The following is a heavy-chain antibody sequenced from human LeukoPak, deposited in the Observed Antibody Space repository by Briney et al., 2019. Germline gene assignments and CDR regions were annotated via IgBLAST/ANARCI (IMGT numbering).Heavy chain of an antibody. J-gene: IGHJ4*02. Sequence: GGSLRLSCAASGFTFSNAWMSWVRPAPGKGLEWVGRIKSKTDGGTTDYAAPVKGRFTISRDDSKNTLYLQMNSLKTEDTAVYYCTTDLQAEDIVVVPADYWGQGTLVTVSS. V-gene: IGHV3-15*01. CDR1: GFTFSNAW. CDR2: IKSKTDGGTT. CDR3: TTDLQAEDIVVVPADY. D-gene: IGHD2-2*01.